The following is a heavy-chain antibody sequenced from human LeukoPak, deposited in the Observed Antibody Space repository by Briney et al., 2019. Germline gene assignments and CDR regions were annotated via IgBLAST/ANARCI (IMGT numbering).Heavy chain of an antibody. V-gene: IGHV4-31*03. CDR3: ARRRVVVASTDGASGAFDI. CDR2: IYYSGST. Sequence: SETLSLTCTVSGGSISSGGYYWSWIRQHPGKGLEWIGYIYYSGSTYYNPSLRSRVTISVDTSKNQFSLKLSSVTAADTAVYFCARRRVVVASTDGASGAFDIWGQGTMVTVSS. CDR1: GGSISSGGYY. D-gene: IGHD2-15*01. J-gene: IGHJ3*02.